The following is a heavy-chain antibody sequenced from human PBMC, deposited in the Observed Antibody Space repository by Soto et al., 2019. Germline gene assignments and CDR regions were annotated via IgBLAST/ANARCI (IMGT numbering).Heavy chain of an antibody. CDR2: ISTDSSRA. CDR3: VKGGWLDF. V-gene: IGHV3-23*01. CDR1: GFTFNTFE. Sequence: EVQLLESGGGLVQPGGSLRLSCAPSGFTFNTFEMSWVRQAPGRGLEWVSFISTDSSRAYYADAVKGRFTISRDNSKHTLYLQMNSLTAEDTAVYACVKGGWLDFWGQGTLVTVSS. J-gene: IGHJ5*01. D-gene: IGHD3-16*01.